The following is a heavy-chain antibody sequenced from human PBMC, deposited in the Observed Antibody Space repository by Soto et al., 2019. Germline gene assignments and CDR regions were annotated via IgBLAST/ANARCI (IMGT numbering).Heavy chain of an antibody. CDR1: GGSISSGGYY. CDR3: ARGPRYFDWLLDGMDL. D-gene: IGHD3-9*01. V-gene: IGHV4-31*03. J-gene: IGHJ6*02. Sequence: PSETLSLTCTVSGGSISSGGYYWSWIRQHPGKGLEWIGYIYYSGSTYYNPSLKSRVTISVDTSKNQFSLKLSSVTAADTAVYYCARGPRYFDWLLDGMDLWGQGTTVTVSS. CDR2: IYYSGST.